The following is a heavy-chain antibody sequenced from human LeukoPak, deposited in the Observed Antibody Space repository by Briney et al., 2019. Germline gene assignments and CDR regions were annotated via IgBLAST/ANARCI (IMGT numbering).Heavy chain of an antibody. CDR2: IKSKTDGGTT. CDR3: TTDYYGSGSYPDAFDI. V-gene: IGHV3-15*01. J-gene: IGHJ3*02. D-gene: IGHD3-10*01. Sequence: GGSLRLSCATSGFTFSSYAMSWVRKAPGKGLEWVGRIKSKTDGGTTDYAAPVKGRFTISRDDSKNTLYLQMNSLKTEDSAVYYCTTDYYGSGSYPDAFDIWGRGTMVNVSS. CDR1: GFTFSSYA.